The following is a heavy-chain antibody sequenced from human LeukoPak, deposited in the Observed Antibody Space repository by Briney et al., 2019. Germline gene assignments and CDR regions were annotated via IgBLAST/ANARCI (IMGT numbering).Heavy chain of an antibody. CDR2: FNANSGAT. Sequence: GASVKVSCKTSGYTFTGYHVHWVRQAPGQGLEWMGWFNANSGATKYAQKFQGRVTMTRDTSIGTDFMELTSLISDDTAIYYCARDPYDGNYFFDYWGQGTLVTAAS. D-gene: IGHD3-3*01. V-gene: IGHV1-2*02. CDR1: GYTFTGYH. CDR3: ARDPYDGNYFFDY. J-gene: IGHJ4*02.